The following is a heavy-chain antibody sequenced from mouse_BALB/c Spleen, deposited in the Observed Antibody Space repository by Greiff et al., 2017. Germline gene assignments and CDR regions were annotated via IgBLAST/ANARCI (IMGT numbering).Heavy chain of an antibody. J-gene: IGHJ4*01. V-gene: IGHV5-6-5*01. CDR2: ISSGGST. Sequence: EVHLVESGGGLVKPGGSLKLSCAASGFTFSSYAMSWVRQTPEKRLEWVASISSGGSTYYPDSVKGRFTISRDNARNILYLQMSSLRSEDTAMYYCARQIDGYYGNYYAMDYWGQGTSVTVSS. CDR3: ARQIDGYYGNYYAMDY. CDR1: GFTFSSYA. D-gene: IGHD2-3*01.